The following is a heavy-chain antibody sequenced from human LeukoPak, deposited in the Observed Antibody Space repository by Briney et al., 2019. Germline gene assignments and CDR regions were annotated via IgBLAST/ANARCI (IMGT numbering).Heavy chain of an antibody. V-gene: IGHV3-21*01. D-gene: IGHD3-22*01. J-gene: IGHJ6*03. CDR3: AREGDSSGYGPLDYYMDV. CDR1: GFTFSSYS. Sequence: GGSLRLSCAASGFTFSSYSMNWVRQAPGKGLEWVSSISSSSSYIYYADSVKGRFTISRDNAKNSLYLQMNSLRAEDTAVYYCAREGDSSGYGPLDYYMDVWGKGTTVTVSS. CDR2: ISSSSSYI.